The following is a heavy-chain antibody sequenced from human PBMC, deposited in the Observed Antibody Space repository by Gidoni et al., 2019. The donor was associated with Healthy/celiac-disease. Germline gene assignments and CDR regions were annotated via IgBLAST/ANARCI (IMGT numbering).Heavy chain of an antibody. CDR1: GFTFISYA. CDR2: SSGSGGRT. V-gene: IGHV3-23*01. D-gene: IGHD4-17*01. CDR3: AKDQTPHDYGDYVGYFDY. Sequence: EVQLLESGGGLVQPGGSLRLSFAASGFTFISYAWSWVRQAPGKGMEWVEDSSGSGGRTYYADSVKGRFTISRDNSKNTLYLQMNSLRAEDTDVYYCAKDQTPHDYGDYVGYFDYWGQGTLVTVSS. J-gene: IGHJ4*02.